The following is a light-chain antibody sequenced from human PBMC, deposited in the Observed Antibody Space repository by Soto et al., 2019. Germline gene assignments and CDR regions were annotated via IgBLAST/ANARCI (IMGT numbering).Light chain of an antibody. CDR3: QQYGCSPPYT. V-gene: IGKV3-20*01. J-gene: IGKJ2*01. CDR1: QTVSSSY. CDR2: GAS. Sequence: EIVLTQSPGTLSLSPGERATLSCRASQTVSSSYLAWYQQKPGQAPRLLIYGASSRATGIPDRFSGSGSGTDFTVTISRLEPEDFALYYCQQYGCSPPYTFGQGTKLEIK.